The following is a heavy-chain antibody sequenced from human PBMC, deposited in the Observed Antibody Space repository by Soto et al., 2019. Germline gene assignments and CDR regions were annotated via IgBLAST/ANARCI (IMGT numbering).Heavy chain of an antibody. J-gene: IGHJ4*02. CDR2: IWYDGSNK. V-gene: IGHV3-33*01. D-gene: IGHD4-17*01. CDR1: GFTFSSYG. Sequence: GGSLRLSCAASGFTFSSYGMHWVRQAPGKGLEWVAVIWYDGSNKYYADSVKGRFTISRDNSKNTLYLQMNSLRAEDTAVYYCARGRHDYGDYGIFFFDYWGQGTLVTVSS. CDR3: ARGRHDYGDYGIFFFDY.